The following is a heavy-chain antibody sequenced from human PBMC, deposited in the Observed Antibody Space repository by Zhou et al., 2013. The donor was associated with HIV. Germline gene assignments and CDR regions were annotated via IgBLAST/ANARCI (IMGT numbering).Heavy chain of an antibody. J-gene: IGHJ4*02. Sequence: QVHLVQSGTGVKKPGASVTVSCKASGYTFTSYFIHWVRRAPGQGLEWLGWIHPNNGATKSAHKFQGRVTMTRDASLNTVYMDLSGLFSNDTAVYYCVRYGDYSPFDFWGQGALVTVTS. D-gene: IGHD4-17*01. V-gene: IGHV1-2*02. CDR2: IHPNNGAT. CDR1: GYTFTSYF. CDR3: VRYGDYSPFDF.